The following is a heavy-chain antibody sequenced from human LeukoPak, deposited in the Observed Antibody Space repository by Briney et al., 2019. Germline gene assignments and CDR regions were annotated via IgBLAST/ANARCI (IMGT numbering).Heavy chain of an antibody. CDR1: GGSFSGYY. V-gene: IGHV4-34*01. CDR3: ARGDPAMASY. CDR2: INHSGST. Sequence: PSETLSLTCAVYGGSFSGYYWSWIRQPPGKGLEWIGEINHSGSTNYNPSLKSRVTISVDTSKNQFSLKLSSVTAADTAVYYCARGDPAMASYWGQGTLVTVSS. J-gene: IGHJ4*02. D-gene: IGHD5-18*01.